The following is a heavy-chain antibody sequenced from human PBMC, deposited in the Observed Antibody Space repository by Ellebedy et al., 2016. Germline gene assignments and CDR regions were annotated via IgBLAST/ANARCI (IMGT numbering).Heavy chain of an antibody. CDR2: ISYDGRNK. Sequence: GGSLRLSXEASEFTFSSYGMYWVRQAPGKGLEWVAVISYDGRNKYYADSVKGRFTISRDNSKNTVYLQMNSLRAEDTAVYYCAKDRGYGRDDILPNYVMGGMDVWGQGTTVTVSS. V-gene: IGHV3-30*18. D-gene: IGHD3-9*01. CDR1: EFTFSSYG. J-gene: IGHJ6*02. CDR3: AKDRGYGRDDILPNYVMGGMDV.